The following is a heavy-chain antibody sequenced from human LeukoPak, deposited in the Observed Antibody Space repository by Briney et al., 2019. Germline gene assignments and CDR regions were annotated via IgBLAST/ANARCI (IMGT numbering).Heavy chain of an antibody. J-gene: IGHJ3*01. CDR1: GGSISSYY. V-gene: IGHV4-59*01. D-gene: IGHD2-15*01. Sequence: TSSETLSLTCTVSGGSISSYYWSWLRQPPGKGLEWLGYIYYSGGTNYNPSLKSRVTISVDTSKIHFSLKLSSVTAADTAAYYCARHRGGFDLWGQGTMVTVSS. CDR3: ARHRGGFDL. CDR2: IYYSGGT.